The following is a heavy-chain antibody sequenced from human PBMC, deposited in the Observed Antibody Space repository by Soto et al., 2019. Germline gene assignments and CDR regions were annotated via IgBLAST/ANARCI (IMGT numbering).Heavy chain of an antibody. Sequence: QMQLVESGGGVVQPGRSLRLSCAASGFTFSSYPMHWVRQAPGKGLEWVAVISFDGSKKYYADSVKGRFVISKDNSKNMLSLQMNSLRGEASAVYYCARLPGPVVAVLYFYPVDGRETVSDADVWGQGTAVTVSS. CDR2: ISFDGSKK. CDR1: GFTFSSYP. V-gene: IGHV3-30*09. J-gene: IGHJ6*02. D-gene: IGHD2-21*01. CDR3: ARLPGPVVAVLYFYPVDGRETVSDADV.